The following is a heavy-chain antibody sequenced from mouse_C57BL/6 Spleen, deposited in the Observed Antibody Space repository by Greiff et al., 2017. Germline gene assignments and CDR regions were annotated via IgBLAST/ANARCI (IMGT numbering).Heavy chain of an antibody. D-gene: IGHD1-1*01. CDR2: IAPSSGGT. CDR1: GYTFTSYW. V-gene: IGHV1-72*01. Sequence: VQLQQPGAELVKPGASVKLSCKASGYTFTSYWMPWVKQRPGRGLEWIGRIAPSSGGTKYNEKFKSKATLTVDKPSSTAYMQLSSLTSDDSAVYYCARHNFTTLWYFDYWGQGTTLTVSS. J-gene: IGHJ2*01. CDR3: ARHNFTTLWYFDY.